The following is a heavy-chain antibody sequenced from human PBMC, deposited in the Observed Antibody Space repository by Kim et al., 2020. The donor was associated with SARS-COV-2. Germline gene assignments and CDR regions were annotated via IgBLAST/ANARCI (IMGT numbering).Heavy chain of an antibody. D-gene: IGHD3-10*01. J-gene: IGHJ4*02. CDR3: ARGGYYGSGSYHFDY. CDR1: GFTFSSYS. CDR2: ISSSSSYI. V-gene: IGHV3-21*01. Sequence: GGSLRLSCAASGFTFSSYSMNWVRQAPGKGLEWVSSISSSSSYIYYADSVKGRFTISRDNAKNSLYLQMNSLRAEDMAVYYCARGGYYGSGSYHFDYWGQGTLVTVSS.